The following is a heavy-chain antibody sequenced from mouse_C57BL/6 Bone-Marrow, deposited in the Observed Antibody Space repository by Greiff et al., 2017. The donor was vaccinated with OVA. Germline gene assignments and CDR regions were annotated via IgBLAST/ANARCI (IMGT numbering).Heavy chain of an antibody. Sequence: EVKLQESGGGLVKPGGSLKLSCAASGFTFSSYAMSWVRQTPEKRLEWVATISDGGSYTYYPDNVKGRFTISRDNAKNNLYLQMSHLKSEDTAMYYCARDYYGSSRDYFDYWGQGTTLTVSS. CDR1: GFTFSSYA. J-gene: IGHJ2*01. V-gene: IGHV5-4*01. CDR2: ISDGGSYT. CDR3: ARDYYGSSRDYFDY. D-gene: IGHD1-1*01.